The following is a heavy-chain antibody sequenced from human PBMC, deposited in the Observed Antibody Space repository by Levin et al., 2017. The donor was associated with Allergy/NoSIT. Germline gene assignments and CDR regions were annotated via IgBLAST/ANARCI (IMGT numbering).Heavy chain of an antibody. CDR1: GFTFSSYG. D-gene: IGHD2-15*01. J-gene: IGHJ6*02. Sequence: PGGSLRLSCAASGFTFSSYGMHWVRQAPGKGLEWVALISFDGSNKYYADSVKGRLTISRDNSKNTLYLQMNSLRAEDTAVYYCARGRYCSSGSCYSYFYYYNMDVWGQGTTVTVSS. CDR2: ISFDGSNK. V-gene: IGHV3-30*03. CDR3: ARGRYCSSGSCYSYFYYYNMDV.